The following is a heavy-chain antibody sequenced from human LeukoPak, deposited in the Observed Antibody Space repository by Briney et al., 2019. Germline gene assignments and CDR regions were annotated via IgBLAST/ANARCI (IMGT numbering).Heavy chain of an antibody. CDR3: ARGPNSNWSGLEF. Sequence: RGSLRLSCTASGFSFSGHWMHWARQLPGEGLVWVSRISPTGSTTNYADSVKGRFPVSRHHAQNTLHLQVHNLRAEDTAVSYCARGPNSNWSGLEFWGQGTLLTVCS. J-gene: IGHJ4*02. D-gene: IGHD6-6*01. CDR1: GFSFSGHW. V-gene: IGHV3-74*01. CDR2: ISPTGSTT.